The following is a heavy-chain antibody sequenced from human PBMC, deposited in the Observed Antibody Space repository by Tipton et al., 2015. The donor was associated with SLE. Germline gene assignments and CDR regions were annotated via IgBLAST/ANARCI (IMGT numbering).Heavy chain of an antibody. CDR2: VDPEDGET. V-gene: IGHV1-69-2*01. CDR3: ATIPSRYSSVSSFDY. CDR1: GYTFTGYY. D-gene: IGHD5-18*01. Sequence: QLVQSGAEVKKPGASVKVSCKASGYTFTGYYMHWVQQAPGKGLEWMGLVDPEDGETIYAEKFQGRVTITADTSTDTAYMELSSLRSEDTAVYYCATIPSRYSSVSSFDYWGQGTLVTVSS. J-gene: IGHJ4*02.